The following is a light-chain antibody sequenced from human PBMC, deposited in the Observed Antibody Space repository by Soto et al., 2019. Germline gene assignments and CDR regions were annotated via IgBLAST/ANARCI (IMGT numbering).Light chain of an antibody. CDR3: QQYYSTPLS. CDR2: WAS. CDR1: QSVLYNSNNKNY. J-gene: IGKJ4*01. V-gene: IGKV4-1*01. Sequence: DIVMTQSPESLAVSLGERATINCKSSQSVLYNSNNKNYLAWYQQKPGQPPKLLIYWASTRESGVPDRFSGSGSGTDFTLTISSLQAEDGAIYYCQQYYSTPLSFGGGTKVEIK.